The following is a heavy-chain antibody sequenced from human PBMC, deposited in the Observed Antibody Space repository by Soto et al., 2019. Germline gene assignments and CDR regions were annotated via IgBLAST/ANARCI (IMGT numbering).Heavy chain of an antibody. CDR1: GFTFSSYW. Sequence: PRLSCAASGFTFSSYWMSWVRQAPGKGPEWVARINQDGSEKYYVDSVKGRFTISRDNAKNSLYLQMNSLRAEDTAVYYCARDYPGGSYYDYWGQGTLVTVSS. D-gene: IGHD1-26*01. J-gene: IGHJ4*02. V-gene: IGHV3-7*03. CDR3: ARDYPGGSYYDY. CDR2: INQDGSEK.